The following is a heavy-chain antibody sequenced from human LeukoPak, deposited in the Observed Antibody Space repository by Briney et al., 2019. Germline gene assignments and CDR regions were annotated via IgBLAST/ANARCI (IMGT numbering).Heavy chain of an antibody. J-gene: IGHJ4*02. Sequence: SETLSLTCTVSGGSISSYYWSWIRQPPGKGLEWIGYIYYSGSTNYNPSLKSRVTISVDTSKNQFSLKLSSVTAADSAVYYCARLTRLSTSPDRYYLDYWGQGTLVTVSS. CDR3: ARLTRLSTSPDRYYLDY. CDR2: IYYSGST. D-gene: IGHD6-6*01. V-gene: IGHV4-59*08. CDR1: GGSISSYY.